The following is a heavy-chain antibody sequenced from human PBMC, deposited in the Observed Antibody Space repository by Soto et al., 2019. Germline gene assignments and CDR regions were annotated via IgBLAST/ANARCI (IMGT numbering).Heavy chain of an antibody. CDR2: IFANGHT. D-gene: IGHD6-13*01. CDR3: VASLAASGLNWLDP. CDR1: GGSISEKY. Sequence: QLQLQESGPGLVKASETLSLTCIVSGGSISEKYLNWVRQPPGKGLEWIGLIFANGHTDYNPSLKSRVTMSVDASKNQFSLRLTSMTAADTAVYYCVASLAASGLNWLDPWGRGTLVTVSS. J-gene: IGHJ5*02. V-gene: IGHV4-4*07.